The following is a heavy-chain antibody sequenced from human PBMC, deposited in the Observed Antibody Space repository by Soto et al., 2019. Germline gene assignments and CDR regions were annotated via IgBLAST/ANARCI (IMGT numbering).Heavy chain of an antibody. CDR2: LSYAGDT. CDR1: GFTLSTYD. D-gene: IGHD1-26*01. V-gene: IGHV3-13*01. J-gene: IGHJ4*02. Sequence: GGSLRLSCAASGFTLSTYDMHWVRQGTGKGLEWVAALSYAGDTYYPGSVKGRFTVSRDNAKNSLYLQMNSLTAEDTAVYYCARAPKDSYVSYSGSYYFDYWGQGTLVTVSS. CDR3: ARAPKDSYVSYSGSYYFDY.